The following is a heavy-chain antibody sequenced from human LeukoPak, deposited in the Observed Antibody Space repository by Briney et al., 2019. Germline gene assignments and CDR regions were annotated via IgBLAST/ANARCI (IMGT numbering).Heavy chain of an antibody. Sequence: PSETLSLTCTVSGGSISSGSYYWSWIRQPAGKGLEWIGRIYTSGSTTYNPSLKSRVTISVDTSKNQFSLKLSSVTAADTAVYYCARDALGKGYYYYYMDVWGKGTTVTVSS. CDR1: GGSISSGSYY. D-gene: IGHD7-27*01. J-gene: IGHJ6*03. CDR3: ARDALGKGYYYYYMDV. V-gene: IGHV4-61*02. CDR2: IYTSGST.